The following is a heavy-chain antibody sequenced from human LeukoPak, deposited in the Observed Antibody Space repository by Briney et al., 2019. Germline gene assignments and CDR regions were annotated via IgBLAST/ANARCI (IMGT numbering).Heavy chain of an antibody. CDR3: ARGGYYNSGGPEGAFDI. CDR2: IYSGGST. D-gene: IGHD3-22*01. CDR1: GFTVSSNY. Sequence: GGSLRLSCAASGFTVSSNYMSWVRQAPGKGLEWVSLIYSGGSTYYADSVKGRFTISRDNSKNTLYLQMNSLRAEDTAVYYCARGGYYNSGGPEGAFDIWGQGTMVTVSS. V-gene: IGHV3-66*01. J-gene: IGHJ3*02.